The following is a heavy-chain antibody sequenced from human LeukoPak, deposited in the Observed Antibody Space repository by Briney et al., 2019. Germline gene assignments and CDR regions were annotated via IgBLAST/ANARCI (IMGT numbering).Heavy chain of an antibody. V-gene: IGHV3-21*01. CDR3: EQGSGYDLDY. J-gene: IGHJ4*02. CDR2: ISSSISYI. CDR1: VFTFSSDS. D-gene: IGHD5-12*01. Sequence: PGGSLRLSCAASVFTFSSDSMNWVRQAPGKGLEWISSISSSISYIYYADSVKGRFTISRDNAKNSLYLQMNSLRAEDTAVYYCEQGSGYDLDYWGQGTLVTVSS.